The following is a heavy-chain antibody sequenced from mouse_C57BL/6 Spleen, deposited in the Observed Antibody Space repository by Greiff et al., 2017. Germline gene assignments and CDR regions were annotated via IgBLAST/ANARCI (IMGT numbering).Heavy chain of an antibody. CDR2: INPNNGGT. J-gene: IGHJ3*01. CDR3: APASWFAY. Sequence: EVQLQQSGPELVKPGASVKISCKASGYTFTDYYMNWVKQSHGKSLEWSGDINPNNGGTSYNQKFKGKATLTVDKSSSTAYMELRSLTSEDSAVYYCAPASWFAYWGQGTLVTVSA. CDR1: GYTFTDYY. V-gene: IGHV1-26*01.